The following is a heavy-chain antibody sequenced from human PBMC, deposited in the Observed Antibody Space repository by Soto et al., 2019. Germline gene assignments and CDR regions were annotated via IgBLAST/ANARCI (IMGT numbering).Heavy chain of an antibody. CDR2: IYSGGNT. CDR1: GFTVSSNY. V-gene: IGHV3-53*01. D-gene: IGHD2-2*01. J-gene: IGHJ3*02. CDR3: ARAPPYCSSASCPGAFDI. Sequence: LRLSCAASGFTVSSNYMSWVRQAPGKGLEWVSVIYSGGNTYYADSVKGRFTISRDNSKNTLYLQMNSLRAEDTAVYYCARAPPYCSSASCPGAFDIWGQGTMVTVSS.